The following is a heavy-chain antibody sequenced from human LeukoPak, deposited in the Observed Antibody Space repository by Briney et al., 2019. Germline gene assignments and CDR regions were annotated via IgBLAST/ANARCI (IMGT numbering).Heavy chain of an antibody. V-gene: IGHV3-48*04. D-gene: IGHD3-9*01. CDR1: GFTFSSYS. CDR3: ARDARLPSNYDILTGSPKDAFDI. J-gene: IGHJ3*02. Sequence: GGSLRLSCAASGFTFSSYSMNWVRQAPGKGLEWVPYISSSSSTIYYADSVKGRFTISRDNAKDSLYLQMNSLRAEDTAVYYCARDARLPSNYDILTGSPKDAFDIWGQGTMVTVSS. CDR2: ISSSSSTI.